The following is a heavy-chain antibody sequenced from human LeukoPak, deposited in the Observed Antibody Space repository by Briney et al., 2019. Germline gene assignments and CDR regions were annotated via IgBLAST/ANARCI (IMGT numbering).Heavy chain of an antibody. V-gene: IGHV4-61*02. CDR1: GGSISSGSYY. Sequence: SETLSLTCTVSGGSISSGSYYWSWIRQPAGKGLEWIGRIYTSGSTNYNPSLKSRVTISVDTSKNQFSLKLSSVTAADTAVYYCVRGHVLRYFDWLEPIDYWGQGTLVTVSS. CDR2: IYTSGST. D-gene: IGHD3-9*01. J-gene: IGHJ4*02. CDR3: VRGHVLRYFDWLEPIDY.